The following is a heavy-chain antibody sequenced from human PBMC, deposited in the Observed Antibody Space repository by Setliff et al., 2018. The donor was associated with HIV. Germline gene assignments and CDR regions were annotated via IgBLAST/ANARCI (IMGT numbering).Heavy chain of an antibody. D-gene: IGHD3-22*01. V-gene: IGHV7-4-1*02. CDR3: ARFYDSGASYSDDAFDI. CDR2: INTHSGNP. J-gene: IGHJ3*02. Sequence: AASVKVSCKASGYAFASYGLNWVRQAPGQGLEWMGWINTHSGNPTYAQAFTGRFVFSLDTSVSTAYLQISSLRAEDTAVYYCARFYDSGASYSDDAFDIWGQGTMVTVSS. CDR1: GYAFASYG.